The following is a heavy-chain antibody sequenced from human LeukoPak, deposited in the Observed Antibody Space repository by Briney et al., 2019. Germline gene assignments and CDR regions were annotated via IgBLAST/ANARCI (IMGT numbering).Heavy chain of an antibody. CDR2: ISAGGATI. CDR3: AKDSGGTYFYYYYYMDV. Sequence: GGSLRLSCAASGFSASSNYMSWVRQAPGKGLEWVSAISAGGATIYYADSVKGRFTVSRDNSKNTLYLQINSLRAEDTAVYYCAKDSGGTYFYYYYYMDVWGKGTTVTVSS. J-gene: IGHJ6*03. V-gene: IGHV3-23*01. CDR1: GFSASSNY. D-gene: IGHD1-26*01.